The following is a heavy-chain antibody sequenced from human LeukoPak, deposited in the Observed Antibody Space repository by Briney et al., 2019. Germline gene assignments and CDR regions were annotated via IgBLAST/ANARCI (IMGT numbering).Heavy chain of an antibody. Sequence: SQTLSLTCAISGDSVSSNNAAWSWIRQSPSRGLEWLGRTYYRSKWYNDYAVSVKSRITINPDTSKNQFSLQLNSVTPEDTAVYYCAREYNSTWKNWFDPWGQGTLVTVSS. CDR3: AREYNSTWKNWFDP. J-gene: IGHJ5*02. V-gene: IGHV6-1*01. CDR1: GDSVSSNNAA. D-gene: IGHD6-13*01. CDR2: TYYRSKWYN.